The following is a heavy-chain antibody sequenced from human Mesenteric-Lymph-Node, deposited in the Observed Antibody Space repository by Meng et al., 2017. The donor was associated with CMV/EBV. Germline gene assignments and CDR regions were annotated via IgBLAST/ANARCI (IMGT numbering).Heavy chain of an antibody. Sequence: HLQLQEAGPGLVKPSETLSITCIVSGGSISSSSSYWGWIRQPPGKGLEWIGYIYYSGSTYYYNPSLKTRVTISVDTSKNQFSLKLSSVTAADTAVYYCARHSALLVTNFDYWGQGTLVTVSS. CDR1: GGSISSSSSY. D-gene: IGHD5-18*01. CDR3: ARHSALLVTNFDY. CDR2: IYYSGSTY. V-gene: IGHV4-39*01. J-gene: IGHJ4*02.